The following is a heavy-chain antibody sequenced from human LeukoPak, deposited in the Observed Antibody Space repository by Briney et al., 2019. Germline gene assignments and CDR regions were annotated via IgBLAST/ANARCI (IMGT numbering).Heavy chain of an antibody. CDR1: GFTFSTYV. Sequence: GGSLRLSCAASGFTFSTYVIHWVRQAPGKGLEWVAFISDDGSSKHYADSVKGRFAISRDNSKNTLSLQVNSLRAEDTAVYYCASAYGDYLDHWGQGTLVTASP. V-gene: IGHV3-30*09. CDR3: ASAYGDYLDH. D-gene: IGHD4-17*01. CDR2: ISDDGSSK. J-gene: IGHJ4*02.